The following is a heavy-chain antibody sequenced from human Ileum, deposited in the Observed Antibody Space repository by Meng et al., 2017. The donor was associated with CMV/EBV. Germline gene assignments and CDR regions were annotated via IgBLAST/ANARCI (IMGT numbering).Heavy chain of an antibody. D-gene: IGHD5-18*01. J-gene: IGHJ4*02. V-gene: IGHV3-7*03. CDR1: GFTFSRCC. Sequence: GESLKISCAASGFTFSRCCMSWVRQAPGKGLEWVANIQHDGSEKYYVDSVRGRFTISRDNSMNTLHLQMNSLRAEDTAVYYCAKSLVDTAMDLDEWSQETLVTVSS. CDR3: AKSLVDTAMDLDE. CDR2: IQHDGSEK.